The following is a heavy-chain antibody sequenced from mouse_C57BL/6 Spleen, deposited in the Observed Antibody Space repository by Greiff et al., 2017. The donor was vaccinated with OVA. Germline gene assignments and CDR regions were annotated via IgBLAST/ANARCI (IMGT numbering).Heavy chain of an antibody. Sequence: QVQLQQPGAELVRPGTSVKLSCKASGYTFTSYWMHWVKQRPGQGLEWIGVIDPSDSYTNYNQKFKGKATLTVDTSSSTAHMQLSSLTSEDSAVYYCARKGLRQGVDYWGQGTTRTVSS. V-gene: IGHV1-59*01. CDR1: GYTFTSYW. D-gene: IGHD2-4*01. J-gene: IGHJ2*01. CDR3: ARKGLRQGVDY. CDR2: IDPSDSYT.